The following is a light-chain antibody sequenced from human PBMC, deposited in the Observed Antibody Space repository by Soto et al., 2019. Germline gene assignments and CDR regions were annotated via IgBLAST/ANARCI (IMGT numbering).Light chain of an antibody. Sequence: QSVLTQPASVSGSPGQSITISCTGTSSDVGGYDFVSWYQHHPGKAPKLMIFDVSNRPSGVSNRFSGSKSGNTAYLTISGLQTDDEDYYYCSSYSSSTTRVFGGGTKLTVL. V-gene: IGLV2-14*03. CDR2: DVS. CDR3: SSYSSSTTRV. CDR1: SSDVGGYDF. J-gene: IGLJ1*01.